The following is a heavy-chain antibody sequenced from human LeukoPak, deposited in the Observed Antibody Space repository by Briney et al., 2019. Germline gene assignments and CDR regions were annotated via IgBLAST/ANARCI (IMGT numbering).Heavy chain of an antibody. J-gene: IGHJ4*02. Sequence: GESLKISCKGSGYRFTSYWVGWVRQMPGKGLEWMGIIFPSDSDTRYSPSFQGQVTISADKSTSTAYLQWSSLKASDTAIYYCARGISSTYIGDYWGQGTLVTVSS. CDR3: ARGISSTYIGDY. D-gene: IGHD2-2*01. V-gene: IGHV5-51*01. CDR1: GYRFTSYW. CDR2: IFPSDSDT.